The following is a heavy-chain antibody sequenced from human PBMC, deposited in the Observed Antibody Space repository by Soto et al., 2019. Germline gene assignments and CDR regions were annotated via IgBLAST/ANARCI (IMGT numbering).Heavy chain of an antibody. CDR1: GYTFIDFD. CDR2: MNPNTGNM. D-gene: IGHD6-13*01. V-gene: IGHV1-8*01. Sequence: QVQLVQSGAEVKRPGASVKVSCRAYGYTFIDFDINWVRQAPGQGLEWMGWMNPNTGNMAYAQKFQGRLTLTRDTSTSAAYMDLSSLTSDDTAVYYCARGFSSYSDFWAQGTLVTVSS. CDR3: ARGFSSYSDF. J-gene: IGHJ4*02.